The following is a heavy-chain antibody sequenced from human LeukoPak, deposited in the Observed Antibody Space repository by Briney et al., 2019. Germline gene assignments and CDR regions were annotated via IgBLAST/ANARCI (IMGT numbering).Heavy chain of an antibody. CDR3: ASLHYYDSSGSYYAYFDY. Sequence: SETLSLTCTVSGASIRSGPYYWSWIRQPPGKGLKWIGSIHHNGKTYYNPSLESRVTISVDTSKSQISLHLSSLTAADTAMYYCASLHYYDSSGSYYAYFDYWGQGTLVTVSS. CDR1: GASIRSGPYY. V-gene: IGHV4-39*01. J-gene: IGHJ4*02. D-gene: IGHD3-22*01. CDR2: IHHNGKT.